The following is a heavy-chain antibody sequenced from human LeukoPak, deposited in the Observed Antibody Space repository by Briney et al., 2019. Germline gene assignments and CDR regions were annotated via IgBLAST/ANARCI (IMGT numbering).Heavy chain of an antibody. Sequence: SETLSHTCTVSGGSISSGGYYWSWIRQHPRKGLEWIGYIYYSGSTYYNPSLKSRVTISVDTSKNQFSLKLSSVTAADTAVYYCARLPLEHHMNDAFDIWGQGTMVTVSS. CDR2: IYYSGST. V-gene: IGHV4-31*03. CDR1: GGSISSGGYY. CDR3: ARLPLEHHMNDAFDI. J-gene: IGHJ3*02. D-gene: IGHD1-14*01.